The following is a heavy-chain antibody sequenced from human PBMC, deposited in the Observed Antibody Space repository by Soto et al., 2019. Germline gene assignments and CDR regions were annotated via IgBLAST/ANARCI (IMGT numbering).Heavy chain of an antibody. D-gene: IGHD2-8*01. CDR2: IYYSGST. Sequence: SETLSVTCTVCGGCISSTIYDWGWIRQPPGKGLEWIGSIYYSGSTYYNPSLKSRVTISVDTSKNQFSLKLSSVTAADTAVYYCARALGYCTNGVCYVFDYWGQGTLVTVPQ. V-gene: IGHV4-39*01. CDR1: GGCISSTIYD. J-gene: IGHJ4*02. CDR3: ARALGYCTNGVCYVFDY.